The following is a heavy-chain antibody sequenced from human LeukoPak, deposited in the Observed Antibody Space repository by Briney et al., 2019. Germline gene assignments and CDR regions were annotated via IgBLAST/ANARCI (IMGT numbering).Heavy chain of an antibody. Sequence: PGGSLRLSCAVSGFSFSSYGMHWVRQAPGKGLEWVAFISYDGGGKWYADSVKGRLTISRDNSKNTLYLQMNSLRPEDTAVYYCVKDRTSSWAFDYWGQGTLVTVSS. CDR1: GFSFSSYG. J-gene: IGHJ4*02. D-gene: IGHD6-13*01. CDR3: VKDRTSSWAFDY. V-gene: IGHV3-30*02. CDR2: ISYDGGGK.